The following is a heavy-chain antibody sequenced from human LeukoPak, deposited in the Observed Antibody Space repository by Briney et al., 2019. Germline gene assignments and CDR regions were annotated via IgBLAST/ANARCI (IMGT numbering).Heavy chain of an antibody. CDR3: VSIDGSGS. CDR2: INHSGST. Sequence: PSETLSLTCAVYGGSFSGYCWSWIRQPPGKGLEWIGEINHSGSTNYNPSLKSRVTISVDTSKNQFSLKLSSVTAADTAVYYCVSIDGSGSWGQGTLVTVSS. CDR1: GGSFSGYC. V-gene: IGHV4-34*01. D-gene: IGHD3-10*01. J-gene: IGHJ4*02.